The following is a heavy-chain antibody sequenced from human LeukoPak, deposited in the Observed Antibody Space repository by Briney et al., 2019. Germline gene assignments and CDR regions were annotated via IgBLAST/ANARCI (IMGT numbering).Heavy chain of an antibody. CDR1: GYTFTSYD. J-gene: IGHJ6*02. V-gene: IGHV1-46*01. Sequence: ASVKVSCKASGYTFTSYDITWVRQAAGQGLEWMGIINPSGGSTSYAQRFQGRVTISRDTSASTAYMELSSLRSEDTAVYYCARSSSFKINGMDVWGQGTTVTVSS. D-gene: IGHD6-6*01. CDR2: INPSGGST. CDR3: ARSSSFKINGMDV.